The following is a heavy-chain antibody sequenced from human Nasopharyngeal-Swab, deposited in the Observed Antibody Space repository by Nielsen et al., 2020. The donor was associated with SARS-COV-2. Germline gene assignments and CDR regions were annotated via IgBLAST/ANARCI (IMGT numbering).Heavy chain of an antibody. CDR1: GYTFTSYA. J-gene: IGHJ4*02. CDR2: INTNTGNP. Sequence: ASVKVSCKASGYTFTSYAMNWVRQAPGQGLEWMGWINTNTGNPTYAQGFTGRFVFSLDTSVSTAYLQISSLKAEDTAVYYCARDWSPRYSSSWNFDYWGQGTLGTVSS. CDR3: ARDWSPRYSSSWNFDY. V-gene: IGHV7-4-1*02. D-gene: IGHD6-13*01.